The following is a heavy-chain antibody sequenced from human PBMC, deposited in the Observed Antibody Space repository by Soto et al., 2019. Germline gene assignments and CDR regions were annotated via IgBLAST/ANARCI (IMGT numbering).Heavy chain of an antibody. CDR2: ISGSGGST. CDR3: AKLLGTYYDGSGAWFDP. D-gene: IGHD3-22*01. J-gene: IGHJ5*02. V-gene: IGHV3-23*01. Sequence: EVQLLESGGGLVQPGGSLRLSCAASGFTFSSYAMSWVRQAPGKGLEWVSAISGSGGSTYYADSVKGRFTISRDNSKNTLYLQMNSLRADDTAVYYCAKLLGTYYDGSGAWFDPWGQGTLVTVSS. CDR1: GFTFSSYA.